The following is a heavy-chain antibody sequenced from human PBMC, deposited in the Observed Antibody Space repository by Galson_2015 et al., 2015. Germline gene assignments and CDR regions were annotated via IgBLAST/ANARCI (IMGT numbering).Heavy chain of an antibody. CDR3: AKDLAGRYNWENYNFYYHGMDV. J-gene: IGHJ6*02. Sequence: SLRLSCATSGFTFSNFGMHWVRQAPGRGLEWVAVISHDGSNKYFADSVKGRFIISRDNSKNTLSLQMNSLSAQDTAVYYCAKDLAGRYNWENYNFYYHGMDVWGQGTTVTVSS. CDR2: ISHDGSNK. CDR1: GFTFSNFG. V-gene: IGHV3-30*18. D-gene: IGHD1-20*01.